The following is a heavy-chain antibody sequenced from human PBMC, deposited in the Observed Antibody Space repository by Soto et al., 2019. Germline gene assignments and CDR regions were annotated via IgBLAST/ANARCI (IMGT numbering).Heavy chain of an antibody. CDR3: ARGGGNYYYYVDV. V-gene: IGHV3-33*01. CDR2: IWYDGTTK. Sequence: GGSLRLSCTASGFTFSSYGMHWVRQAPGKGLEWVAVIWYDGTTKYYADSVKGRFTISRDNSKNMLYLQMSSLRAEDTAVYYCARGGGNYYYYVDVWGKGTTVTVSS. D-gene: IGHD3-16*01. J-gene: IGHJ6*03. CDR1: GFTFSSYG.